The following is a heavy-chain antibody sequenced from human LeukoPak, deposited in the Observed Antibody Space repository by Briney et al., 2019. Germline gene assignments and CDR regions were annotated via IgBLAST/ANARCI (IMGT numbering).Heavy chain of an antibody. Sequence: GGSLRLSCAASGFTFSDYGMYWVRQAPGKGLEWVAFIRNDDRSKYYADSVKGRFTISRDNSKNTLFLQMDRLRAEDSAVYYCAKDRYVSSWRYYFDYWGQGTLVTVFS. CDR2: IRNDDRSK. V-gene: IGHV3-30*02. CDR3: AKDRYVSSWRYYFDY. J-gene: IGHJ4*02. CDR1: GFTFSDYG. D-gene: IGHD6-13*01.